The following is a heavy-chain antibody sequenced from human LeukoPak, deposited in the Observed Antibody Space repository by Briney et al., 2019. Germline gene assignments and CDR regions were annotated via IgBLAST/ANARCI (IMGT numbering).Heavy chain of an antibody. CDR3: ARTGSGEFDY. Sequence: PSETLSLTCAVYGGSFSGYYWSWIRQPPGKGLEWIGEINHSGSTNYNPSLKSRVTISVDTSKNQFSLKLSSVTAADTAVYYCARTGSGEFDYWGQGTLVTVSS. J-gene: IGHJ4*02. V-gene: IGHV4-34*01. CDR1: GGSFSGYY. D-gene: IGHD3-3*01. CDR2: INHSGST.